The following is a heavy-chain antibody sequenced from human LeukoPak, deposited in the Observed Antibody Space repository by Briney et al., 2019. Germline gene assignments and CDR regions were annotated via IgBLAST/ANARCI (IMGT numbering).Heavy chain of an antibody. CDR3: AKVFDILIGSFDY. J-gene: IGHJ4*02. V-gene: IGHV3-21*01. CDR2: ISGSAISI. Sequence: PGGSLRLSCDTSGFTFNRFTMSWVRQAPGKGLEWVSSISGSAISIDYADSVKGRFTISRDNAKNSVHLQMNSLRAEDTAVYYCAKVFDILIGSFDYWGRGTLVTVSS. D-gene: IGHD3-9*01. CDR1: GFTFNRFT.